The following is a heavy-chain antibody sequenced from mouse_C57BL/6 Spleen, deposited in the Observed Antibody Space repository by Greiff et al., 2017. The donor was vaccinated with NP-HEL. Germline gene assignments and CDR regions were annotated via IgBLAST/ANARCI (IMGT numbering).Heavy chain of an antibody. D-gene: IGHD1-1*01. CDR2: IYPGDGDT. V-gene: IGHV1-82*01. Sequence: QVQLQQSGPELVKPGASVKISCKASGYAFSSSWMNWVKQRPGKGLEWIGRIYPGDGDTNYNGKFKGKATLTADKSSSTAYMQLSSLTSEDSAVYFCARGERFTTVVSWGQGTTLTVSS. CDR1: GYAFSSSW. CDR3: ARGERFTTVVS. J-gene: IGHJ2*01.